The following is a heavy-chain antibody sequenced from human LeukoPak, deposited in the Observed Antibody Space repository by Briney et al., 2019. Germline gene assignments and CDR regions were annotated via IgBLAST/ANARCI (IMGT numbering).Heavy chain of an antibody. CDR2: IWYDGSNK. CDR3: ARDAGRYFDWLGY. D-gene: IGHD3-9*01. CDR1: GFTFSSYG. V-gene: IGHV3-33*01. J-gene: IGHJ4*02. Sequence: GRSLRLSCAASGFTFSSYGMHWVRQAPSKGLEWVAVIWYDGSNKYYADSVKGRFTISRDNSKNTLYLQMNSLRAEDTAVYYCARDAGRYFDWLGYWGQGTLVTVSS.